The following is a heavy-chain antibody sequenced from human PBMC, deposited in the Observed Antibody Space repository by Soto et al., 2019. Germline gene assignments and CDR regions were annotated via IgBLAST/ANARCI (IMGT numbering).Heavy chain of an antibody. CDR2: IKQDGSEK. V-gene: IGHV3-7*01. CDR3: ARFTLNYYYYGMDV. J-gene: IGHJ6*02. CDR1: GFTFSSYW. Sequence: GGSLRLSCAASGFTFSSYWMSWVRQAPGKGLEWVANIKQDGSEKYYVDSVKGRFTISRDNAKNSLYLQMNSLRAEDTAVYYCARFTLNYYYYGMDVWGQGTTVTVSS.